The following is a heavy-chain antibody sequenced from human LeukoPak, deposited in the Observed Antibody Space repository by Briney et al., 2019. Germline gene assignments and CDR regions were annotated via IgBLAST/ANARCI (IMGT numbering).Heavy chain of an antibody. D-gene: IGHD1-7*01. Sequence: GGSLRLSCAASGLTFSSYGMTWVRQAPGKGLEWVSGISGSGSNTYYADSVKGRFTISRDNSKNTLYLQMNSLTVEDTAVYYCAKGLGNYDCWGQGTLVTVSS. CDR2: ISGSGSNT. V-gene: IGHV3-23*01. CDR3: AKGLGNYDC. CDR1: GLTFSSYG. J-gene: IGHJ4*02.